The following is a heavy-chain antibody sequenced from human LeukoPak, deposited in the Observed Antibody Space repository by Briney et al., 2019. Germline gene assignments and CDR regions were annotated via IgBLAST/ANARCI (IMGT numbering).Heavy chain of an antibody. J-gene: IGHJ4*02. V-gene: IGHV3-21*01. Sequence: GGSLRLSCAASGFTFSDYTMNWVRQAPGKGLEWVSSISGSGTYIYYSDSMKGRFTISRDNAKNSLYLHMNSLRAEDTAMYYCARDVGSRPYDSSGFPPDYWGQGTLVTVSS. CDR3: ARDVGSRPYDSSGFPPDY. CDR2: ISGSGTYI. D-gene: IGHD3-22*01. CDR1: GFTFSDYT.